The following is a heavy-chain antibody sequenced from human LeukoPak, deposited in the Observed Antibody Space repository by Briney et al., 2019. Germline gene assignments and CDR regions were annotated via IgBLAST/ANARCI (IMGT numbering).Heavy chain of an antibody. Sequence: GGSLRLSCAASGFTFSSYGMHWVRQAPGKGLEWVAVISYDGSNNYYADSVKGRFTISRDNSKNTLYLQMNSLRAEDTAVYYCARTSIAARLWNYWGQGTLVTVSS. CDR2: ISYDGSNN. V-gene: IGHV3-30*03. CDR1: GFTFSSYG. D-gene: IGHD6-6*01. J-gene: IGHJ4*02. CDR3: ARTSIAARLWNY.